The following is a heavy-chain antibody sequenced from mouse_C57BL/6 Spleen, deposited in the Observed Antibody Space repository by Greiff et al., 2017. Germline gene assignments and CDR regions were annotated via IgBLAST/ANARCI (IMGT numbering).Heavy chain of an antibody. D-gene: IGHD1-1*01. CDR1: GYAFSSSW. V-gene: IGHV1-82*01. Sequence: VQLQQSGPELVKPGASVKISCKASGYAFSSSWMNWVKQRPGKGLEWIGRIYPGDGDTNYNGKFKGKATLTADKSSSTAYMQLSSLTSEDSAVYVCARGYYGSSYAMDYWGQGTSVTVSS. J-gene: IGHJ4*01. CDR3: ARGYYGSSYAMDY. CDR2: IYPGDGDT.